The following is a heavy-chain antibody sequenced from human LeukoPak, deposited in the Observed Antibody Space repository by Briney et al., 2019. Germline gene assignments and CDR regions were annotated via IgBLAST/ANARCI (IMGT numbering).Heavy chain of an antibody. Sequence: SVKVSCKASGGTFSSYAISWVRQAPGQGLEWMGRIIPILGIANYAQKSQGRVTITADKSTSTAYMELSSLRSEDTAVYYCARGTRQLDPFDYWGQGTLVTVFS. CDR3: ARGTRQLDPFDY. D-gene: IGHD6-13*01. V-gene: IGHV1-69*04. CDR1: GGTFSSYA. CDR2: IIPILGIA. J-gene: IGHJ4*02.